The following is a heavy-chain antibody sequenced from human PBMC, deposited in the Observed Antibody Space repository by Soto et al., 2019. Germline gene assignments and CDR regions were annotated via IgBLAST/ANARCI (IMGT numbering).Heavy chain of an antibody. V-gene: IGHV3-11*01. CDR1: GFRFSHYY. CDR3: ATGDGYSSSSYYFDY. Sequence: SLRLSCAGSGFRFSHYYMTWIRQAPGGGMDLVSYITSRGDTTYTADSFKGRFTISRDNAKNSVFLEMTSLRVEDTGVYYCATGDGYSSSSYYFDYWGQGTLVTVSS. D-gene: IGHD6-6*01. CDR2: ITSRGDTT. J-gene: IGHJ4*02.